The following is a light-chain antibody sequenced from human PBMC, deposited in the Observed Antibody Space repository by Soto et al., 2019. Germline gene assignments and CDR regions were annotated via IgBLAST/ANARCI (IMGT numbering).Light chain of an antibody. CDR2: EVS. CDR1: SSDVGGYNY. CDR3: SSYAGSV. J-gene: IGLJ2*01. V-gene: IGLV2-8*01. Sequence: QSVLTQPPSASRSPGQSVTISCTGTSSDVGGYNYVSWYQQHPGKAPKLIIYEVSKRPSGVPDRFSGSKSGNTASLTVSGLQAEDEADYYCSSYAGSVFGGGTKVTVL.